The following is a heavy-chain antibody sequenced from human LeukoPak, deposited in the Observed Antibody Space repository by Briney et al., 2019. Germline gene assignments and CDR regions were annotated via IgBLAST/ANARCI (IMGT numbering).Heavy chain of an antibody. V-gene: IGHV1-2*02. CDR3: ARAGFRHYYYYMDV. CDR1: GYTFTSYY. Sequence: ASVKVSCKASGYTFTSYYMHWVRQAPGQGLEWMGWINPNSGGTNYAQKFQGRVTMTRDTSISTAYMELSRLRSDDTAVYYCARAGFRHYYYYMDVWGKGTTVTVSS. J-gene: IGHJ6*03. CDR2: INPNSGGT.